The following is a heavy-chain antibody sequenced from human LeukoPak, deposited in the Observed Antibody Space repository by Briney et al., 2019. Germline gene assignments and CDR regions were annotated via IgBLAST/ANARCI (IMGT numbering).Heavy chain of an antibody. CDR2: ISHDERNI. J-gene: IGHJ4*02. V-gene: IGHV3-30*18. CDR3: AKDHGRL. CDR1: AFTFRNYA. D-gene: IGHD5-12*01. Sequence: GRSLRLSCAASAFTFRNYAMHWVRQAPGKGLEWVAVISHDERNIYYADSVKGRFTISRDNSKNTLYLQMNSLRAEDTAVYYCAKDHGRLGGQGTLVTVSS.